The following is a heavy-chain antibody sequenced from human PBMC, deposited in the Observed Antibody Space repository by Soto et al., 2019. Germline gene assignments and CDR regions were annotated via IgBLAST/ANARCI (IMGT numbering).Heavy chain of an antibody. D-gene: IGHD3-10*01. CDR3: ARVGGGLASLGYYGMDV. CDR1: GYTFIGYY. J-gene: IGHJ6*02. CDR2: INPNSGGT. Sequence: ASVKVSCKASGYTFIGYYIHWVRQAPGQGLEWTGWINPNSGGTNYAQRFQGWVTMTRDRSISTAYMELSRLKSDDTAVYYCARVGGGLASLGYYGMDVWGQGTTVTVSS. V-gene: IGHV1-2*04.